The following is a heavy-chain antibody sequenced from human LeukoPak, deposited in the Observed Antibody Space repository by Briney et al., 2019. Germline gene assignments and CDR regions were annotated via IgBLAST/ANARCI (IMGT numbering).Heavy chain of an antibody. CDR2: IWYDGSNK. V-gene: IGHV3-33*01. D-gene: IGHD5-12*01. CDR3: ARRGYSGYGRSSWFDY. J-gene: IGHJ4*02. CDR1: GFTFSSYG. Sequence: GGSLRLSCAASGFTFSSYGMHWVRQAPGKGLEWVAVIWYDGSNKYYADSVKGRFTISRDNSKNTLYLQMNSLRAEDTAVYYCARRGYSGYGRSSWFDYWGQGTLVTVSS.